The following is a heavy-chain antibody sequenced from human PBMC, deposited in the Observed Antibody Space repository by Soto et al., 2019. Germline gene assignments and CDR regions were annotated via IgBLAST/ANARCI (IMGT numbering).Heavy chain of an antibody. CDR1: GYTFSNFW. Sequence: PGESLKISCQSSGYTFSNFWIGWVRQLPGKGLEWMGTIYPGDSDTRYSPSFQGQVTFSVDKSINTAYLHWTSLEASDTAIYYCAIQHPLDSSAWYNWGQGTLVTVSS. J-gene: IGHJ4*02. CDR3: AIQHPLDSSAWYN. CDR2: IYPGDSDT. V-gene: IGHV5-51*01. D-gene: IGHD6-19*01.